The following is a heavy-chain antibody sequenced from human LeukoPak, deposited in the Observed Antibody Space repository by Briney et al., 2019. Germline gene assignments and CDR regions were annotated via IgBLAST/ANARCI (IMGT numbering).Heavy chain of an antibody. Sequence: GGSLRLSCAASGFTFSSYAMSWVRQAPGKGLEWVSAISGSGGSTYYADSVKGRFTISRDNSKNTLYLQMNSLRAEDTAVYYCARGTKTRGWNYVDYWGQGTLVTVSS. J-gene: IGHJ4*02. CDR3: ARGTKTRGWNYVDY. D-gene: IGHD2-15*01. V-gene: IGHV3-23*01. CDR1: GFTFSSYA. CDR2: ISGSGGST.